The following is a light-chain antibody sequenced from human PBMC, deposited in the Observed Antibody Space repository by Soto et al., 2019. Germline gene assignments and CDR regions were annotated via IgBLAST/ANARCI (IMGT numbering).Light chain of an antibody. J-gene: IGLJ7*01. CDR3: VPFMGGGISV. Sequence: QTVVTQEPSLSVSPGGTVTLTCALSSGSVSTGYYPSWYQQTPGQAPRTLIHRTNIRSSGVPDRFSGSIVGNKAALIITGAQEDVDSDYYCVPFMGGGISVFGGGTQLTVL. V-gene: IGLV8-61*01. CDR1: SGSVSTGYY. CDR2: RTN.